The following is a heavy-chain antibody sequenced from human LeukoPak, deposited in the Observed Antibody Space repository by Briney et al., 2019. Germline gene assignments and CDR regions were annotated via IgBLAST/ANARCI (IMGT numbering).Heavy chain of an antibody. Sequence: GGSLRLSCAVSGFDFGDYAMHWVRQPPGKGLEWVSLISWNSGSIKYTESVKGRFTISRDNSKNSLYLQMSSLRTEDTALYYCARDIYDSGDFRGDFWGQGTLVTVSS. CDR3: ARDIYDSGDFRGDF. J-gene: IGHJ4*02. V-gene: IGHV3-43*01. D-gene: IGHD3-22*01. CDR1: GFDFGDYA. CDR2: ISWNSGSI.